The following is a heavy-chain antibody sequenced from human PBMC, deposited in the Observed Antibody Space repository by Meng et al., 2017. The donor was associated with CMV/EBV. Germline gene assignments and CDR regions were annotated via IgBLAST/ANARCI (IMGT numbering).Heavy chain of an antibody. CDR2: ISSSGSTI. Sequence: GESLKISCAASGFTFSDYEMNWVRQAPGKGLEWISYISSSGSTIYYADSVKGRFTISRGNAKNSLYLQMNSLRGEDTAVYHCARVRGCSSTRCYVELDYWGQGTLVTVSS. CDR1: GFTFSDYE. J-gene: IGHJ4*02. CDR3: ARVRGCSSTRCYVELDY. D-gene: IGHD2-2*01. V-gene: IGHV3-48*03.